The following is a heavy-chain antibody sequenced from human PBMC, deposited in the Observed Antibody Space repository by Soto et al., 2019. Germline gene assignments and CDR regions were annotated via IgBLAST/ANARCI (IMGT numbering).Heavy chain of an antibody. Sequence: GGSLRLSCAASGFTFSSYSMNWVRQAPGKGPEWVSYISSSSSTIYYADSVKGRFTISRDNAKNSLYLQMNSLRDEDTAVYYCARESAALNWFDPWGQGTLVTVSS. V-gene: IGHV3-48*02. CDR2: ISSSSSTI. CDR3: ARESAALNWFDP. J-gene: IGHJ5*02. CDR1: GFTFSSYS. D-gene: IGHD2-2*01.